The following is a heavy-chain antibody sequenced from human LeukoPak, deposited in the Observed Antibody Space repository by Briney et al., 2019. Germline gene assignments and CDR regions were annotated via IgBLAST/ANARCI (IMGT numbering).Heavy chain of an antibody. V-gene: IGHV3-23*01. Sequence: GGSLRLSCAGSGSTFSSNALSWVRQAPGKGLEWVSAISTSGGNTYYADSVRGRFTISRDNSKNTLYLQMNTLRAEDTAVYYCATTKQARRYFDYWGQGTLVTVSS. CDR3: ATTKQARRYFDY. CDR2: ISTSGGNT. D-gene: IGHD1-1*01. J-gene: IGHJ4*02. CDR1: GSTFSSNA.